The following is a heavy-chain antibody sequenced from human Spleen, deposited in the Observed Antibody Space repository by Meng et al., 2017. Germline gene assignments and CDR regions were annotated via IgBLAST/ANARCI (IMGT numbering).Heavy chain of an antibody. Sequence: QVQLVQSGSELKKPGASVKVSCKASGYAFTRYAMDWVRQAPGQGLEWMGWMNTKTGNPTYAQGFTGRFVFSLDTSVSTAYLQISSLKAEDTAMYYCARDDNGAPDYWGQGTLVTVSS. V-gene: IGHV7-4-1*02. J-gene: IGHJ4*02. D-gene: IGHD1-14*01. CDR1: GYAFTRYA. CDR3: ARDDNGAPDY. CDR2: MNTKTGNP.